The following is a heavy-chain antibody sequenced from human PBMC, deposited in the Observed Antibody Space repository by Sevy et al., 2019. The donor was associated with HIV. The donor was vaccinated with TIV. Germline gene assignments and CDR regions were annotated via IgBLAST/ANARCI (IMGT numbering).Heavy chain of an antibody. Sequence: GGSLRLSCAASGFTFSSYWMSWGRQAPGKGLEWVANIKQDGSEKYYVDSVKGRFTISRDNAKNSLYLQMNSLRAEDTAVYYCARSLLYGDYGWRDAFDIWGQGTMVTVSS. J-gene: IGHJ3*02. D-gene: IGHD4-17*01. V-gene: IGHV3-7*03. CDR3: ARSLLYGDYGWRDAFDI. CDR1: GFTFSSYW. CDR2: IKQDGSEK.